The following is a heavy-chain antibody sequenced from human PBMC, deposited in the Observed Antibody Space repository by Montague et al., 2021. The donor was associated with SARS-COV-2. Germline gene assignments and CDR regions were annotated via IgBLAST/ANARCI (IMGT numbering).Heavy chain of an antibody. CDR3: ARGGDTGVVTVTGGFDS. V-gene: IGHV4-61*02. CDR1: GGSISRGYYY. CDR2: IYRSGSP. J-gene: IGHJ4*02. Sequence: TLSLTCTVSGGSISRGYYYWSWIRLPAGKGLEWIGRIYRSGSPNYNPSLESRVVLSVDTSRNQFSMKMTSVTAADTAMYYCARGGDTGVVTVTGGFDSWGQGTLVIVSS. D-gene: IGHD5-18*01.